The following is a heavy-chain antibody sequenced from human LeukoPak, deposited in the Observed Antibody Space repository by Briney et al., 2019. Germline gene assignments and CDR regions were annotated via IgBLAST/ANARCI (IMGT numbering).Heavy chain of an antibody. J-gene: IGHJ3*02. CDR2: IYYTGTT. CDR3: ATPLVRGNAFDI. V-gene: IGHV4-59*08. D-gene: IGHD3-10*01. CDR1: GGSISGTYY. Sequence: SETLSLTCTVSGGSISGTYYWSWIRQPPGKGLEWIGYIYYTGTTDSNPSLKSRVTISLDTSKNQFSLNLSSVTAADTAVYYCATPLVRGNAFDIWGQGTMVTVSS.